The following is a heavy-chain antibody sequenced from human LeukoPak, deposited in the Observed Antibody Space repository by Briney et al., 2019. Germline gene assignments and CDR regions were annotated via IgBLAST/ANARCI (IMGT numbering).Heavy chain of an antibody. V-gene: IGHV4-39*07. J-gene: IGHJ4*02. Sequence: PSETLSLTCTVSGGSISSSSYYWGWIRQPPGKGLEWIGSTYYSGSTYYNPSLKSRVTISVDTSKNQFSLKLSSVTAADTAVYYCATLAVAGTIHEGAYWGQGTLVTVSS. CDR3: ATLAVAGTIHEGAY. D-gene: IGHD6-19*01. CDR2: TYYSGST. CDR1: GGSISSSSYY.